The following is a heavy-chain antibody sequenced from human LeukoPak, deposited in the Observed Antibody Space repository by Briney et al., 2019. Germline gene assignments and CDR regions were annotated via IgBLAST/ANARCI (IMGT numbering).Heavy chain of an antibody. CDR1: GGSISSGGYY. D-gene: IGHD3-10*01. Sequence: KLPETLSLTCTVSGGSISSGGYYWSWIRQPPGKGLEWIGEINHSGSTNYNPSLKSRVTISVDTSKNQFSLKLSSVTAADTAVYYCARGLEVYGSGPFDPWGQGTLVTVSS. J-gene: IGHJ5*02. V-gene: IGHV4-39*07. CDR3: ARGLEVYGSGPFDP. CDR2: INHSGST.